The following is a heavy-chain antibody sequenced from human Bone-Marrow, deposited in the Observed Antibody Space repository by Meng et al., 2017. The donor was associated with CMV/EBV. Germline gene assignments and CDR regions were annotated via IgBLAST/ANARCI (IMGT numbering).Heavy chain of an antibody. J-gene: IGHJ4*02. CDR3: AKEKLGMGDH. D-gene: IGHD2-8*01. CDR2: IRYDGGIK. V-gene: IGHV3-30*02. Sequence: LRLSCAASGFTFSSYHMHWVRRAPGKGLEWVAFIRYDGGIKHYAASVKGRFTISRDNPKNTLYLQMNTLRAEDTAVYYCAKEKLGMGDHWGQGTLVTVS. CDR1: GFTFSSYH.